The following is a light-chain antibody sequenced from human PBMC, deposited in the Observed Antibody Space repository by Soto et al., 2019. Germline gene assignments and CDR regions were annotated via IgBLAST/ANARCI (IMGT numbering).Light chain of an antibody. CDR3: SSYTSGSTWV. V-gene: IGLV2-14*01. CDR2: DVS. Sequence: QSALTQPASVSGSPGQSIAISCTGTSSDVGGYNYVSWYQQHPGKTPNLMIYDVSNRPSGVSNRFSGSKSGNTASLTISGLQAEDEADYYCSSYTSGSTWVFGGGTKVTVL. J-gene: IGLJ3*02. CDR1: SSDVGGYNY.